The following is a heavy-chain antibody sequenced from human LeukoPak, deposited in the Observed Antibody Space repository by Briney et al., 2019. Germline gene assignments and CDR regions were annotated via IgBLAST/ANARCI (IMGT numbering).Heavy chain of an antibody. CDR1: GFSFSRYS. CDR2: ISISSGSI. V-gene: IGHV3-21*01. CDR3: AKTYYYDSVGYSPFDY. D-gene: IGHD3-22*01. Sequence: GGSLRLSCVASGFSFSRYSMNWVRQAPGKGLERVSSISISSGSIYYADSVKGRFTISRDNAKNSLYLQMNSLRAEDTAIHYCAKTYYYDSVGYSPFDYWGQGSRVIVSS. J-gene: IGHJ4*02.